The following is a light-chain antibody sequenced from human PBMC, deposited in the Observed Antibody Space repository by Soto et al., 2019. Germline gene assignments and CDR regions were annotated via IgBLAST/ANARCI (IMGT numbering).Light chain of an antibody. CDR3: QQYGSSPPIT. CDR2: DAS. J-gene: IGKJ5*01. Sequence: IVLTQSPVSLSLSPGERATRSCRASDGVGRSLAWFQQRPGQAPRLLXYDASNRATGIPARFSGSGSGTDFTLTISRLEPEDFAVYYCQQYGSSPPITFGQGTRLEIK. CDR1: DGVGRS. V-gene: IGKV3-20*01.